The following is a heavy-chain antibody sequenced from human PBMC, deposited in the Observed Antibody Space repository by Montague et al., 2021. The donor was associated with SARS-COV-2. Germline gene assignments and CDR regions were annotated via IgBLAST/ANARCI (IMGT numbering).Heavy chain of an antibody. V-gene: IGHV4-39*01. CDR3: ARHGKTRIAMIVVVIGYFDY. CDR2: IYYSGST. D-gene: IGHD3-22*01. CDR1: GGSISSSSYY. Sequence: SETLSLTCTASGGSISSSSYYWGWIRQPPGKGLEWIGSIYYSGSTYYNPSLKSRVTISVDTSKNQFSLKLSSVTAADTAVYYCARHGKTRIAMIVVVIGYFDYWGQRTLVTVSS. J-gene: IGHJ4*02.